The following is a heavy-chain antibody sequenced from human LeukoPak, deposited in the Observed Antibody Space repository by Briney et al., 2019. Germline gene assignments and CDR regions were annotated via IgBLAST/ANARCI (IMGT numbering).Heavy chain of an antibody. D-gene: IGHD3-10*01. CDR2: IGSSATHI. CDR3: TRDYGLTNPYFDY. CDR1: GFTFSYYN. V-gene: IGHV3-21*01. J-gene: IGHJ4*01. Sequence: GGSLRLSCAASGFTFSYYNMDWVRQTPEKGLEWLASIGSSATHIYYADSVKGRFTISRDKAKKSLYLQMNSLRAEDTAVYYCTRDYGLTNPYFDYWGHGTLVTVSS.